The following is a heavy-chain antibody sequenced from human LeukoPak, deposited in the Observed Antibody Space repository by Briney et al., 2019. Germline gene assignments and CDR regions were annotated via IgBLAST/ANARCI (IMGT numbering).Heavy chain of an antibody. CDR3: ARGAVNMVRGVMRWFDP. CDR2: IYYSGST. D-gene: IGHD3-10*01. V-gene: IGHV4-39*01. J-gene: IGHJ5*02. CDR1: GGSISSSSYY. Sequence: SETLSLTCTVSGGSISSSSYYWGWIRQPPGKGLEWIGSIYYSGSTYYNPSLKSRVTISVDTSKNQFSLKLSSVTAADTAVYYCARGAVNMVRGVMRWFDPWGQGTMVTVSS.